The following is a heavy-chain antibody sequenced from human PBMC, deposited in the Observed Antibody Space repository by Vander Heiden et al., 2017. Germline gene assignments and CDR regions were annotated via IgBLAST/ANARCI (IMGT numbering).Heavy chain of an antibody. CDR1: AGSLRGYY. Sequence: QVQLQQCGAGLLKPSETLSLTCAVYAGSLRGYYWSWIRQPPGKGLEWSVEINHSGSTNYNPSLKSRVTISVDTSKNQFSLRLSSVTAADRAVYYCARGSDYGEYVPDYWGQGTLVTISS. J-gene: IGHJ4*02. CDR2: INHSGST. V-gene: IGHV4-34*01. CDR3: ARGSDYGEYVPDY. D-gene: IGHD4-17*01.